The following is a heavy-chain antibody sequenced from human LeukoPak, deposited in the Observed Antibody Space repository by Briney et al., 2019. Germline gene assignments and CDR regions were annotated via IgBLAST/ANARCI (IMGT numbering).Heavy chain of an antibody. CDR3: ARVDCSSTSCYPDY. CDR1: GGSISSSSYY. CDR2: IYYSGST. Sequence: SETLSLTCTVSGGSISSSSYYWGWIRQPPGKGLEWIGSIYYSGSTYYNPSLKSRVTISVDTSKNQFSLKLSSVTAADTAVYYCARVDCSSTSCYPDYWGQGTLVTVSS. V-gene: IGHV4-39*01. D-gene: IGHD2-2*01. J-gene: IGHJ4*02.